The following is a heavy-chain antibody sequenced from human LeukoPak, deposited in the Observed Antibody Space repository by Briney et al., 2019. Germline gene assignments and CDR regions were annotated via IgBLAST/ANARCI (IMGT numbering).Heavy chain of an antibody. D-gene: IGHD5-12*01. J-gene: IGHJ4*02. CDR2: IGSYNGNT. CDR3: AREYRRQPD. V-gene: IGHV1-18*01. CDR1: GYTFNRYG. Sequence: SVKVSCKASGYTFNRYGISWVRQAPGQGLEWMGWIGSYNGNTNYAQKFQGRFTMTWDTSISTAYMELSSLRSDDTAVYYCAREYRRQPDWGQGTLVTVSS.